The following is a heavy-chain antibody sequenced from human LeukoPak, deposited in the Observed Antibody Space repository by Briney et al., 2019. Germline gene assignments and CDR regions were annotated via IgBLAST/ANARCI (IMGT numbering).Heavy chain of an antibody. V-gene: IGHV3-30*18. CDR2: ISYDGSNK. CDR1: GFALSSYG. D-gene: IGHD3-22*01. Sequence: GGSLRLSCAASGFALSSYGMHWVRQAPGKGLEWVAVISYDGSNKYYADSVKGRFTISRDNSKNTLYLQMNSLRAEDTAVYYCAKDLQYYYDSSGYYPGYWGQGTLVTVSS. J-gene: IGHJ4*02. CDR3: AKDLQYYYDSSGYYPGY.